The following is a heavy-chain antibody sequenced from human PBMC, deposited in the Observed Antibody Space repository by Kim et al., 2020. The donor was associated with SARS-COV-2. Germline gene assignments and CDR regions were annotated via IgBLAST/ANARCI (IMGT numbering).Heavy chain of an antibody. CDR3: ARGQYSSGYNSGWFDP. CDR2: INHSGST. Sequence: SETLSLTCAVYGGSFSGYYWSWIRQPPGKGLEWIGEINHSGSTNYNPSLKSRVTISVDTSKNQFSLKLSSVTAADTAVYYCARGQYSSGYNSGWFDPWG. D-gene: IGHD6-19*01. CDR1: GGSFSGYY. V-gene: IGHV4-34*01. J-gene: IGHJ5*02.